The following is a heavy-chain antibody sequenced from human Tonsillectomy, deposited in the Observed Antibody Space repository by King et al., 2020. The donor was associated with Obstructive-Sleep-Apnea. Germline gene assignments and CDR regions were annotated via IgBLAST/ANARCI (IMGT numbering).Heavy chain of an antibody. J-gene: IGHJ6*02. CDR1: GYSFTSYW. D-gene: IGHD3-9*01. Sequence: QLVQSGAEVKKPGESLKISCKGSGYSFTSYWIGWVRQMPGKGLEWMGTIYPGDSDTRYSPSFQGQVTISADKSINTAYLQWSSLKASDTAIYYCASQDILPGGPLRFNFYGIDVWGQGTTVTVSS. V-gene: IGHV5-51*01. CDR3: ASQDILPGGPLRFNFYGIDV. CDR2: IYPGDSDT.